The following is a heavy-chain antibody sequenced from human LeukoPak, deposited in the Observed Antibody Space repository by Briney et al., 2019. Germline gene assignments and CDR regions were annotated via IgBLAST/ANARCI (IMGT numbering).Heavy chain of an antibody. Sequence: PSETLSLTCAVYGGSFSGYYWSWIRQPPGKGLEWIGEINHSGSTNYNPSLKSRVTISVDTSKNQFSLKLSSVTAADTAVYYCARVVTIFGVVNHFDYWGQGTLVTVSS. CDR1: GGSFSGYY. CDR3: ARVVTIFGVVNHFDY. V-gene: IGHV4-34*01. CDR2: INHSGST. D-gene: IGHD3-3*01. J-gene: IGHJ4*02.